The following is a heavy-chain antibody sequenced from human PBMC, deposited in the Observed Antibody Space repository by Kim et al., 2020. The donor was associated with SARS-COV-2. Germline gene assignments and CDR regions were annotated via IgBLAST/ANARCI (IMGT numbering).Heavy chain of an antibody. CDR1: GGSFSGYY. Sequence: SETLSLTCAVYGGSFSGYYWSWIRQPPGKGLEWIGEINHSGSTNYNPSLKSRVTISVDTSKNQFSLKLSSVTAADTAVYYCARGTYYYGSGSYYQYNWFDPWGQGTLVTVSS. D-gene: IGHD3-10*01. CDR2: INHSGST. CDR3: ARGTYYYGSGSYYQYNWFDP. J-gene: IGHJ5*02. V-gene: IGHV4-34*01.